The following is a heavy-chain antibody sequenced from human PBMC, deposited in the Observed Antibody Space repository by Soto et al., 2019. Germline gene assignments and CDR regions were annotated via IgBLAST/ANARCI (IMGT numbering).Heavy chain of an antibody. CDR2: VSYDGVDT. CDR3: AREGRGSGALEI. J-gene: IGHJ3*02. V-gene: IGHV3-30-3*01. CDR1: GFTFRSYT. Sequence: QVQLVESGGGVVQPGRSLRLSCAVSGFTFRSYTMHWVRQAPGRGLEWVAAVSYDGVDTYYADSVRGRFIMSRDNSMNTLSLEMNSLRHDDTSTYACAREGRGSGALEIWGQGTMITVSS. D-gene: IGHD5-12*01.